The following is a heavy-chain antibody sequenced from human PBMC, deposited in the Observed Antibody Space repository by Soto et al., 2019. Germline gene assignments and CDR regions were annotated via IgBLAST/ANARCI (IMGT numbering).Heavy chain of an antibody. CDR2: IYYSGST. Sequence: PSETLSLTCTVSGGSISSSGYYWGWIRQPPGKGLEWIGSIYYSGSTYYNPSLKSRVTISVDTSKNQFSLKLNSVTAADSAVYFCARLEGLATISYYFDFWGQGALVTVSS. J-gene: IGHJ4*02. CDR3: ARLEGLATISYYFDF. D-gene: IGHD3-9*01. CDR1: GGSISSSGYY. V-gene: IGHV4-39*01.